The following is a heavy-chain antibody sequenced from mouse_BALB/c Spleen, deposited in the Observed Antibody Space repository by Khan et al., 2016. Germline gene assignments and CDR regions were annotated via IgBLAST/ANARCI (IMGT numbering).Heavy chain of an antibody. CDR2: IWSGGST. J-gene: IGHJ4*01. D-gene: IGHD2-4*01. CDR1: GFSLTSNG. Sequence: QVQLKESGPGLVQPSQSLSITCTVSGFSLTSNGVHWVRQSPGKGLEWLGVIWSGGSTDYNAAFISRLSISTDNSKSQVFFTMNSLQADDTAIYYCARKGGYFDYDCALDYWGQGTSVTVSS. CDR3: ARKGGYFDYDCALDY. V-gene: IGHV2-2*01.